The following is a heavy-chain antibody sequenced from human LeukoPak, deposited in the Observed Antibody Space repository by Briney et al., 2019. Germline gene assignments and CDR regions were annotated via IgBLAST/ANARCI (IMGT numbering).Heavy chain of an antibody. Sequence: SVKVSCKASGYTFTSYYMHWVRQAPGQGLEWMGGIIPIFGTANYAQKFQGRVTITADESTSTAYMELSSLRSEDTAVYYCARDYVVVVPAATGLNWFDPWGQGTLVTVSS. D-gene: IGHD2-2*01. CDR3: ARDYVVVVPAATGLNWFDP. CDR1: GYTFTSYY. CDR2: IIPIFGTA. V-gene: IGHV1-69*13. J-gene: IGHJ5*02.